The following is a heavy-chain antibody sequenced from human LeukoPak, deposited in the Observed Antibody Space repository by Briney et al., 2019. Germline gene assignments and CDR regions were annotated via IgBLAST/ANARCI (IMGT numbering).Heavy chain of an antibody. CDR1: GYTFTGYY. D-gene: IGHD6-19*01. V-gene: IGHV1-2*02. CDR2: INPNSGGA. CDR3: ARMAVAGTDYYYYGMDV. J-gene: IGHJ6*04. Sequence: ASVKVSCKASGYTFTGYYMHWVRQAPGQGLEWMGWINPNSGGANYAQKFQGRVTMTRDTSISTAYMELSRLRSDDTAVYYCARMAVAGTDYYYYGMDVSGEGTTVTVSS.